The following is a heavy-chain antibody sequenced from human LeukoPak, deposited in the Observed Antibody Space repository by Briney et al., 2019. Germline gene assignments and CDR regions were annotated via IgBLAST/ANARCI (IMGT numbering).Heavy chain of an antibody. CDR3: ASRDRGVDLYYFDY. V-gene: IGHV1-69*13. CDR2: IIPIFGTA. Sequence: ASVKVSCKASGYTFTSYGISWVRQAPGQGLEWMGGIIPIFGTANYAQKFQGRVTITADESTSTAYMELSSLRSEDTAVYYCASRDRGVDLYYFDYWGQGTLVTVSS. D-gene: IGHD3-10*01. J-gene: IGHJ4*02. CDR1: GYTFTSYG.